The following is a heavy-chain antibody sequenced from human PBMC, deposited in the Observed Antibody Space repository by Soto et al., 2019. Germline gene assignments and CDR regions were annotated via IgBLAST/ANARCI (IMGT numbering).Heavy chain of an antibody. D-gene: IGHD4-4*01. CDR3: ARRLVSTVPIFDY. CDR1: GGSVSSGSYY. V-gene: IGHV4-61*01. CDR2: IYYSGST. J-gene: IGHJ4*02. Sequence: PSETLSLTCTVSGGSVSSGSYYWSWIRQPPGKGLEWIGYIYYSGSTNYNPSLKSRVTISVDTSKNQFSLKLSSVTAADTAVYYCARRLVSTVPIFDYWGQGTLVTVSS.